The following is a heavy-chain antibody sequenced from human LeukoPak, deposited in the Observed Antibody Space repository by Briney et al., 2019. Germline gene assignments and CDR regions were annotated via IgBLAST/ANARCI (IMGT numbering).Heavy chain of an antibody. CDR2: IYYSGST. Sequence: SETLSLNCTVSGGSISSYYWSWIRQPPGKGLEWIGYIYYSGSTNYNPSLKSRVTISVDTSKNQFSLKLSSVTAADTAVYYCAREWGSGDAFDIWGQGTMVTVSS. CDR1: GGSISSYY. J-gene: IGHJ3*02. D-gene: IGHD2-15*01. V-gene: IGHV4-59*01. CDR3: AREWGSGDAFDI.